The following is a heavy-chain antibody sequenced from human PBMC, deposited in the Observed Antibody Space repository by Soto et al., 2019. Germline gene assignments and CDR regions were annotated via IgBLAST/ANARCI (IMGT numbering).Heavy chain of an antibody. J-gene: IGHJ5*02. D-gene: IGHD6-19*01. Sequence: EVQLVESGGGLVQPGGSLRLSCSASGFTFSSYGIHWVRQAPGKGLKYVSAISSNGGNTYYADSVKGRFTISRDNSKNTLYLQMNSLRVEDTAVYYCVKYPYSSSSSWFDTWGQGTLVTVSS. CDR1: GFTFSSYG. CDR3: VKYPYSSSSSWFDT. V-gene: IGHV3-64D*06. CDR2: ISSNGGNT.